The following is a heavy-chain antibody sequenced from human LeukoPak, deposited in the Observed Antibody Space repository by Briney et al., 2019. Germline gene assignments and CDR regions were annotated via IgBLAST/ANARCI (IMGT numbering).Heavy chain of an antibody. CDR1: GYTFTGYY. J-gene: IGHJ4*02. Sequence: GASVKVSCKASGYTFTGYYMHWVRQAPGQGLEWMGWINPNSGGTNYAQKFQGRVTMTRDTSISTAYMELSRLRSDDTAVYYCAIYNAYYYDSSGYQLDYWGQGTLVTVSS. CDR2: INPNSGGT. D-gene: IGHD3-22*01. CDR3: AIYNAYYYDSSGYQLDY. V-gene: IGHV1-2*02.